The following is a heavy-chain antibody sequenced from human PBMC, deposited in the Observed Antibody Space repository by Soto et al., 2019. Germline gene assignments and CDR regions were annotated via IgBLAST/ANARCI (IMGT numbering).Heavy chain of an antibody. J-gene: IGHJ4*02. Sequence: QVQLVQSGAEVKKPGASVKVSCKASGYTFTSYDINWVRQATGQGLEWMGWMNPNSGNTAYAQKFXGRVXMXWNTSISTAYMELSSLRSEDTAVYYCARERSSGCDYWGQGTLVTVSS. CDR2: MNPNSGNT. CDR3: ARERSSGCDY. D-gene: IGHD6-19*01. CDR1: GYTFTSYD. V-gene: IGHV1-8*01.